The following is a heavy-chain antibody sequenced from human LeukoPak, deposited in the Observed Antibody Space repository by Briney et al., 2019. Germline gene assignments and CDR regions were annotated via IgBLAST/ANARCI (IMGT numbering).Heavy chain of an antibody. Sequence: GGSLRLSCAASGFTFSSYGMHWVRQAPGKGLEWVAFIRYDGSNKYYADSVKGRFTISRDNSKNTLYLQMNRLRVEDTAVYYCARGLEMTDPFGYWGQGTLVTVSS. CDR3: ARGLEMTDPFGY. V-gene: IGHV3-30*02. J-gene: IGHJ4*02. D-gene: IGHD5-24*01. CDR2: IRYDGSNK. CDR1: GFTFSSYG.